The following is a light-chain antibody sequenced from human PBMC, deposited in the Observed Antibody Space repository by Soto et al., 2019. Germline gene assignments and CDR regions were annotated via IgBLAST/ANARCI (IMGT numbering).Light chain of an antibody. CDR2: DDS. CDR1: NIGSKN. J-gene: IGLJ1*01. Sequence: SYELTQPPSVSVAPGQTARIPCGGDNIGSKNVHWYQQKPGQAPVLVVCDDSDRPSGIPERFSGSNSGNTATLAISGVEAGDEADYYCQVWDTRDDHYVFGTGTKLTVL. V-gene: IGLV3-21*02. CDR3: QVWDTRDDHYV.